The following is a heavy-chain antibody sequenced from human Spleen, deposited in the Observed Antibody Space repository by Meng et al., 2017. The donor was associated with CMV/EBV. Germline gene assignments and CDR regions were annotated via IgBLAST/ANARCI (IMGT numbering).Heavy chain of an antibody. CDR2: ISWDGGST. D-gene: IGHD1-26*01. CDR1: GFTFSSYA. J-gene: IGHJ6*02. V-gene: IGHV3-43*02. CDR3: AKVQVVGAIYYGMDV. Sequence: GESLKISCAASGFTFSSYAMSWVRQAPGKGLEWVSLISWDGGSTYYADSVKGRFTISRDNSKNSLYLQMDSLRTEDTALYYCAKVQVVGAIYYGMDVWGQGTTVTVSS.